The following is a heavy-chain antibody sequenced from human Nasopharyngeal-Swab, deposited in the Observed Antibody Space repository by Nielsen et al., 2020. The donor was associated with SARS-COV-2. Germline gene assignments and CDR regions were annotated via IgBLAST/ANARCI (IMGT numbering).Heavy chain of an antibody. CDR2: INHSGST. V-gene: IGHV4-34*01. D-gene: IGHD3-3*01. CDR1: GGSFSGYY. CDR3: ASSSILGVAHDAFDI. J-gene: IGHJ3*02. Sequence: SETLSLTCAVYGGSFSGYYWSWIRQPPGKGLEWIGEINHSGSTNYNPSLKSRVTISVDTSKNQFSLKLSSVTAADTAVYYCASSSILGVAHDAFDIWGQGTMVTVSS.